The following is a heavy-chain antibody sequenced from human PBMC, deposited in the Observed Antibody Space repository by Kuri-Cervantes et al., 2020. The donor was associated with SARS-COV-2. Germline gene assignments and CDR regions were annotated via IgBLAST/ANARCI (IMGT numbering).Heavy chain of an antibody. D-gene: IGHD1-7*01. CDR2: ITADERT. V-gene: IGHV3-53*01. CDR1: GFTVSSNY. Sequence: GGSLRLSCAASGFTVSSNYMSWVRQAPGKGLEWVSVITADERTFYTHSVKGRFTISRDNSKNPLYLQMSTVTAEDTALYYCANGVTGTTRSDPWGQGTLVTVSS. J-gene: IGHJ5*02. CDR3: ANGVTGTTRSDP.